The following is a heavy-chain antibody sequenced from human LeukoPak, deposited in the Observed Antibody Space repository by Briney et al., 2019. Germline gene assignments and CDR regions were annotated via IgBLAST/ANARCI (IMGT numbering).Heavy chain of an antibody. J-gene: IGHJ4*02. CDR1: GYSFTSYW. D-gene: IGHD5-18*01. CDR3: ARQWDTGNFDY. CDR2: IYPSDSDT. V-gene: IGHV5-51*01. Sequence: GESLKISCKGSGYSFTSYWIGWVRQMPGKGLEWMGIIYPSDSDTRYSPSFQGQVTMSADKSISTAYLQWSSLEASDTAMYYCARQWDTGNFDYWGQGTLVTVSS.